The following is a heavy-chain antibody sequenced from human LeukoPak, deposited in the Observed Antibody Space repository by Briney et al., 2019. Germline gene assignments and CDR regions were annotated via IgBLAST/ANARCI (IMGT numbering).Heavy chain of an antibody. CDR3: ARDRWVGATSSRYYYGMDV. J-gene: IGHJ6*02. Sequence: SGGSLRLSCAASGFTFSSYWTHWVRQAPGKGLVWVSRINSDGSSTSYADSVKGRFTISRDNAKNTLYLQMNSLRAEDTAVYYCARDRWVGATSSRYYYGMDVWGQGTTVTVSS. D-gene: IGHD1-26*01. CDR1: GFTFSSYW. CDR2: INSDGSST. V-gene: IGHV3-74*01.